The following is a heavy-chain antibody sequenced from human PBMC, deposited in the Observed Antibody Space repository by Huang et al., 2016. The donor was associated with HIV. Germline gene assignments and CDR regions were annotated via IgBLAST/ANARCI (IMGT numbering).Heavy chain of an antibody. Sequence: EVQLVESGGGLVKPGVSLRLSCAASGFTFSDYSMSWVRQAQGKWLQGVTHISGSSRYIYNVDSVKGRFDIARDNAKKLLFLQMKSLRAEDTAVYYCARRYNWNYVAHGFDIWGQGTMVTVSS. CDR2: ISGSSRYI. D-gene: IGHD1-7*01. J-gene: IGHJ3*02. CDR1: GFTFSDYS. CDR3: ARRYNWNYVAHGFDI. V-gene: IGHV3-21*01.